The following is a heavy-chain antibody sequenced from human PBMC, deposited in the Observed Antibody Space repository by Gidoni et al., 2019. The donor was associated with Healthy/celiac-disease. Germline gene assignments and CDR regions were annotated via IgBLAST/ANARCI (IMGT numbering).Heavy chain of an antibody. J-gene: IGHJ4*02. CDR2: IYYSGST. V-gene: IGHV4-39*01. CDR1: GGSISSSSYY. CDR3: ARQRGIAVAGTAYFDY. D-gene: IGHD6-19*01. Sequence: QLQLQESGPGLVKPSETLSLTCTVSGGSISSSSYYWGWIRQPPGKGLEWIGSIYYSGSTYYNPSLKSRVTISVDTSKNQFSLKLSSVTAADTAVYYCARQRGIAVAGTAYFDYWGQGTLVTVSS.